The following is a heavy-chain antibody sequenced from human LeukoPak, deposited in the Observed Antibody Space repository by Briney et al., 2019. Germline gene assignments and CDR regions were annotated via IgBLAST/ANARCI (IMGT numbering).Heavy chain of an antibody. D-gene: IGHD1-26*01. CDR2: ISYDGSNK. Sequence: PGRSLRLSCAASGFTFSSYAMHWVRQAPGKGLEWVAVISYDGSNKYYADSVKGRFTISRDNSKNTLYLQMNSLRAEDTAVYYCARGAFSGSYGPDDAFDIWDQGTMVTGSS. CDR3: ARGAFSGSYGPDDAFDI. J-gene: IGHJ3*02. CDR1: GFTFSSYA. V-gene: IGHV3-30-3*01.